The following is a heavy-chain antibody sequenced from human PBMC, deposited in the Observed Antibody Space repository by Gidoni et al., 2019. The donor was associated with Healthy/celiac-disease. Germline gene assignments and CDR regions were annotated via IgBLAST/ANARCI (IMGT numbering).Heavy chain of an antibody. CDR1: GFTFSSYW. D-gene: IGHD6-13*01. V-gene: IGHV3-7*01. CDR3: ARGGKYSSSSVDY. J-gene: IGHJ4*02. CDR2: IKQDGSEK. Sequence: EAQLVESGGGLVQPGGSLRLSCAASGFTFSSYWMSWVRYAQGTGLEWVANIKQDGSEKYYVDSVKGRFTISRDNAKNSLYLQMNSLRAEDTAVYYCARGGKYSSSSVDYWGQGTLVTVSA.